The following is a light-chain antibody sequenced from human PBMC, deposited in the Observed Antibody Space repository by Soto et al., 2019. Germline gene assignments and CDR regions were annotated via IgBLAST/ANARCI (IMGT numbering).Light chain of an antibody. V-gene: IGLV2-14*01. CDR3: SSYTSSSTL. CDR2: EVN. CDR1: SSDVGGYNF. J-gene: IGLJ1*01. Sequence: QSVLTQPASVSGSPGQSITISCTGTSSDVGGYNFVSWYQHHPGKAPKLMIYEVNNRPSGVSSRFSGSKSGNTASLTISGLQAEDEADYYCSSYTSSSTLFGTGTKVTVL.